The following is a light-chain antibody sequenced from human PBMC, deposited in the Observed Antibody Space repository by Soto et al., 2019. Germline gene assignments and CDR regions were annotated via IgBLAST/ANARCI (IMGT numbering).Light chain of an antibody. J-gene: IGLJ3*02. V-gene: IGLV2-14*01. CDR1: SSDVRGYNY. CDR3: SSYTTSSTLV. CDR2: EVN. Sequence: QSALTQPASVSGSPGQSITISCTGTSSDVRGYNYVSWYQHHPGKAPKLIIYEVNNRPSGVSNRFSGSKSGNTASLTISGLQAEDEADYYCSSYTTSSTLVFGGGTKLTVL.